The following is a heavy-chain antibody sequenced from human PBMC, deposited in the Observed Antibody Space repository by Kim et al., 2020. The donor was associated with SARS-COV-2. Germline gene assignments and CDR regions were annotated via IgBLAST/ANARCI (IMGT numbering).Heavy chain of an antibody. CDR2: IYHSGST. D-gene: IGHD2-15*01. V-gene: IGHV4-4*02. Sequence: SETLSLTCAVSGGSISSSNWWSWVRQPPGKGLEWIGEIYHSGSTNYNPSLKSRVTISVDKSKNQFSLKLSSVTAADTAVYYCAREGAVVVVAAGWFDPWGQGTLVTVSS. CDR3: AREGAVVVVAAGWFDP. CDR1: GGSISSSNW. J-gene: IGHJ5*02.